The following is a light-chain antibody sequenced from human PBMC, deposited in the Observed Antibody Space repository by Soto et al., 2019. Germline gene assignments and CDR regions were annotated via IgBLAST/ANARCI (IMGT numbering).Light chain of an antibody. CDR1: SSDVGTYNV. Sequence: QSALTQPASVSGSPGQSITISCTGTSSDVGTYNVVSWFQQHPGKAPKLMIYEGSKRPSGVSNRFSASKSGNTASLTISGLQAEDGADYYCCSYAGSSTFVFGGGTKLTVL. V-gene: IGLV2-23*03. CDR2: EGS. CDR3: CSYAGSSTFV. J-gene: IGLJ2*01.